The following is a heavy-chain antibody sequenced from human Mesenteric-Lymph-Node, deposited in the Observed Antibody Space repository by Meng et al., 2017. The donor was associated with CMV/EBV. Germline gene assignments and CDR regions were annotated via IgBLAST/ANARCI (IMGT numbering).Heavy chain of an antibody. Sequence: GGSLRLSCAASGFTVSSNYMSWVRQAQGKGLEWVSVIYSGGSTYYADSVKGRFTISRDNSKNTLYLQMDSLRAEDTAVYYCAKVYKREYDFWSGYQDYWGQGTLVTVSS. J-gene: IGHJ4*02. CDR1: GFTVSSNY. CDR3: AKVYKREYDFWSGYQDY. CDR2: IYSGGST. D-gene: IGHD3-3*01. V-gene: IGHV3-66*02.